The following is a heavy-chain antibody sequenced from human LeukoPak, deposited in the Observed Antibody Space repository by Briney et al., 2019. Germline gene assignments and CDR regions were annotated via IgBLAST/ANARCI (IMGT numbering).Heavy chain of an antibody. D-gene: IGHD2-21*01. Sequence: PGGSLRLSCAASEFSVGSNYMTWVRQAPGKGLEWVANIKQDGSEKYYVDSVKGRFIISRDNAKNSLYLQMNSLRAEDTAVYYCARDHRGIYSPFDYWGQGTLVTVSS. CDR2: IKQDGSEK. CDR3: ARDHRGIYSPFDY. V-gene: IGHV3-7*01. J-gene: IGHJ4*02. CDR1: EFSVGSNY.